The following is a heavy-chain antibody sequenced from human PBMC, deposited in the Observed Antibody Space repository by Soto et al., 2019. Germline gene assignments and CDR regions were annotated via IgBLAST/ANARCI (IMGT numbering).Heavy chain of an antibody. CDR2: ISTGGSTA. D-gene: IGHD3-9*01. V-gene: IGHV3-48*03. CDR1: GFTFSSYE. J-gene: IGHJ6*02. CDR3: ARDLEGLRYFDWLSPPYGMDV. Sequence: GGSLRLSCAASGFTFSSYEMKWVRQAPGKGLEWVSHISTGGSTAYYADSVKGRFTISRDNAKNSLYLQMNSLRAEDTAVYYCARDLEGLRYFDWLSPPYGMDVWGQGTTVTVSS.